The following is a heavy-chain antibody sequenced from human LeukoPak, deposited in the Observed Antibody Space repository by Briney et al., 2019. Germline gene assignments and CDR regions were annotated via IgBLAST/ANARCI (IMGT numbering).Heavy chain of an antibody. CDR3: VIDLSIAAAGGDY. CDR2: INHGGST. CDR1: GGSSSGYY. J-gene: IGHJ4*02. D-gene: IGHD6-13*01. V-gene: IGHV4-34*01. Sequence: SETLYLTCAVYGGSSSGYYWSWLRQPPGKGLEGIGEINHGGSTIYNPSLKSRVTISVDTSKNQFSLRLNSVTAADTAVYYCVIDLSIAAAGGDYWGQGTLVTVSS.